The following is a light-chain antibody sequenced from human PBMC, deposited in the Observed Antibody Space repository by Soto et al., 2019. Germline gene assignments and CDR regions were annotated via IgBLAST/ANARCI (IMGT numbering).Light chain of an antibody. CDR1: QGTYNY. Sequence: DIQITQSPSSLSASVGDRVTITCRASQGTYNYLAWFQQKPGKAPKSLIYAASILQSGVPSKFSGSGSGTDFTLTISSLQPDDFATYYCQQYYTYPYTFGQGTKLEIK. CDR2: AAS. V-gene: IGKV1-16*02. J-gene: IGKJ2*01. CDR3: QQYYTYPYT.